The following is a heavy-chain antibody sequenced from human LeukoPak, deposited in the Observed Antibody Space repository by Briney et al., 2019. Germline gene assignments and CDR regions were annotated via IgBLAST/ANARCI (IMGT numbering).Heavy chain of an antibody. J-gene: IGHJ4*02. V-gene: IGHV3-21*01. D-gene: IGHD3-10*01. CDR2: ISSGSSYS. CDR3: ARDQPYYSDSGSFVPFHY. CDR1: GFTFGSYS. Sequence: GRSLRLSCAASGFTFGSYSMNWVRQAPGKGLEWVSSISSGSSYSYYADSVRGRFTLSRDNAKNSLYLQMNTLRAEDTAVYYCARDQPYYSDSGSFVPFHYWGQGTLVTVSS.